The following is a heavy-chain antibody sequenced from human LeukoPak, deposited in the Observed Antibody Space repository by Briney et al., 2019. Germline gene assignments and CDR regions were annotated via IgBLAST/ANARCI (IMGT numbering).Heavy chain of an antibody. D-gene: IGHD5-18*01. J-gene: IGHJ6*03. CDR3: VRAVIRASNGGSHYYYIDV. CDR2: IYDSGST. V-gene: IGHV4-39*07. Sequence: PSETLSLTCTVSGDSVSSNRYSWGWIRQPPGKGLEFIGSIYDSGSTYDNPSLKSRVTVSIDTSTNHFSLKLSSVTAADTAMYYCVRAVIRASNGGSHYYYIDVWGKGTTVIVSS. CDR1: GDSVSSNRYS.